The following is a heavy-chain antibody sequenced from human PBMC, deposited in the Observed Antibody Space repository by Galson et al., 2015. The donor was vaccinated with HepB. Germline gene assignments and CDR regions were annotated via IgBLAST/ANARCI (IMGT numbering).Heavy chain of an antibody. CDR1: GFSIRSHY. CDR2: IHGGNNR. V-gene: IGHV3-53*01. J-gene: IGHJ4*02. D-gene: IGHD6-13*01. CDR3: AQLGTGY. Sequence: SLRLSCAASGFSIRSHYMNWVRQAPGKGLEWVSVIHGGNNRYYTDSGEGRFTLSRDDSINTLFLQMNSLRVEDTAVYYCAQLGTGYWGQGTLVTVSS.